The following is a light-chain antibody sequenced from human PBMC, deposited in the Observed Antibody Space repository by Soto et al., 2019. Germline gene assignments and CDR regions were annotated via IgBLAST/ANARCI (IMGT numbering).Light chain of an antibody. CDR2: DAS. CDR3: QQYSHLIT. V-gene: IGKV1-33*01. Sequence: DIQMTQSPSSLSASVGDRVTITCQASQDISNYLNWYQPKLGKAPKLLIYDASNLETGVPSRLSVSGSGTDFTFPIRSLQPEDIATYYCQQYSHLITFGQGTRLEIK. CDR1: QDISNY. J-gene: IGKJ5*01.